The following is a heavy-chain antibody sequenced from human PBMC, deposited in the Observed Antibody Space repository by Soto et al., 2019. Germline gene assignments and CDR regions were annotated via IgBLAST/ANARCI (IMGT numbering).Heavy chain of an antibody. CDR2: ITSDTKTI. V-gene: IGHV3-48*02. CDR1: GFTFNFYS. CDR3: ARSVEGDFDY. D-gene: IGHD6-19*01. Sequence: EVQLVESGGALVQRGGSLRLSCAASGFTFNFYSMKWVRQAPGKGLEWFSYITSDTKTIKYADSVKGRFTISRDNAKNSVYLQMNSLRDEDTAVYYCARSVEGDFDYWGQGTVVTVSS. J-gene: IGHJ4*02.